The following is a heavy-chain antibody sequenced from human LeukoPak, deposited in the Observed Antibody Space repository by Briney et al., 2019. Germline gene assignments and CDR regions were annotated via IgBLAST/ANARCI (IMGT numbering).Heavy chain of an antibody. CDR2: ISYDGSNK. V-gene: IGHV3-30*04. D-gene: IGHD5-18*01. J-gene: IGHJ4*02. CDR3: ARETAMENLYYFDY. Sequence: GGSLRLSCAASGFTFSSYAMHWVRQAPGKGLEWVAVISYDGSNKYYADSVKGRFTISRDNSRNTLYLQMNSLRAEDTAVYYCARETAMENLYYFDYWGQGTLVTVSS. CDR1: GFTFSSYA.